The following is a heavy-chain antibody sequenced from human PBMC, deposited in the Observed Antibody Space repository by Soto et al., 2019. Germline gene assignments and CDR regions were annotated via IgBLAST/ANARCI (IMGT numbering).Heavy chain of an antibody. CDR1: GGSMSPGY. J-gene: IGHJ4*01. D-gene: IGHD2-21*01. V-gene: IGHV4-59*01. CDR2: VHPTGTR. CDR3: ARKYSGFYY. Sequence: SETLSLTCTVSGGSMSPGYWTWVRHPPGKGLEWIGYVHPTGTRNYNSSLESRLYISIDTSKNQFSLKLTSVTPADTAVYYCARKYSGFYYWGHGTLVTVSS.